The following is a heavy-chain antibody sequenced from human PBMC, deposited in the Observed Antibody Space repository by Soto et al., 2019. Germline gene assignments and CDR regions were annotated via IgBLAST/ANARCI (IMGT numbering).Heavy chain of an antibody. J-gene: IGHJ4*03. CDR3: ARLRGVGGGGDY. Sequence: GESLKISCKGSGYSFTSYWIGWVRQMPGKGLEWMATIDPTNSNINYNPSFRGHVTLSVDKSASTAYLEWISLRASDTAIYYCARLRGVGGGGDYWGQGTLVTVSS. V-gene: IGHV5-10-1*01. CDR1: GYSFTSYW. D-gene: IGHD3-10*01. CDR2: IDPTNSNI.